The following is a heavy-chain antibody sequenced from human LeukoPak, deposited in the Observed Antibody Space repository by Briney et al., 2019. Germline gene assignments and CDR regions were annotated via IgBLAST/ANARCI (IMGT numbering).Heavy chain of an antibody. CDR2: IIPIFGTA. CDR1: GGTFSSYA. J-gene: IGHJ6*02. CDR3: ARGTSNYDFWSGYYPTPTSYYGMDV. D-gene: IGHD3-3*01. Sequence: GASVKVSCKASGGTFSSYAISWVRQAPGQGLEWMGGIIPIFGTANYAQKFQGRVTITADESTSTAYMELSSLRSEDAAVYYCARGTSNYDFWSGYYPTPTSYYGMDVWGQGTTVTVSS. V-gene: IGHV1-69*13.